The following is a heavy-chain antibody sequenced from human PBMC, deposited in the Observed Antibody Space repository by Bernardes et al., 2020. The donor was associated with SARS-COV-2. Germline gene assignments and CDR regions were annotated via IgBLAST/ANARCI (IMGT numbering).Heavy chain of an antibody. J-gene: IGHJ6*02. Sequence: GGSLRLSCAASGFTFSSYGMHWVRQAPGKGLEWVAVISYDGSNKYYADSANGRFTISRANSKTTLYPQMNSLRAEDTAVYYCARDRGYYDFWSGYLGEPGLISYYYYYGMDVWGQGTTVTVSS. CDR2: ISYDGSNK. D-gene: IGHD3-3*01. CDR1: GFTFSSYG. V-gene: IGHV3-30*03. CDR3: ARDRGYYDFWSGYLGEPGLISYYYYYGMDV.